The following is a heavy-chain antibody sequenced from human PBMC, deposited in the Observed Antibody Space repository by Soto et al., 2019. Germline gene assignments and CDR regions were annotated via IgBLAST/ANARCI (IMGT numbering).Heavy chain of an antibody. CDR1: GGSFSDYY. J-gene: IGHJ4*02. CDR2: INHSGNT. Sequence: QVQLQQWGTGLLKPSETLSLTCAVYGGSFSDYYWSWIRQPPGKGLEWIGEINHSGNTNFNPSLKSRVTIAVDTSKGQFSLNLRSVTAADTAVYYCARVRIPGGDYYFDYWGPGSLVTVSS. V-gene: IGHV4-34*01. D-gene: IGHD4-17*01. CDR3: ARVRIPGGDYYFDY.